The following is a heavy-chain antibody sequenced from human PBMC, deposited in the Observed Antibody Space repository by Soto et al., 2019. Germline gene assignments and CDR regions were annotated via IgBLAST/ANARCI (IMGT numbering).Heavy chain of an antibody. V-gene: IGHV4-59*01. Sequence: SETLSLTCTVSGGSISSYYWSWIRQPPGKGLEWIGYIYYSGSTNYNPSLKSRVTISVDTSKNQFSLKLSSVTAADTAVYYCARGYCSGGSCYLGRYWGQGTLVTVSS. CDR2: IYYSGST. D-gene: IGHD2-15*01. CDR1: GGSISSYY. J-gene: IGHJ4*02. CDR3: ARGYCSGGSCYLGRY.